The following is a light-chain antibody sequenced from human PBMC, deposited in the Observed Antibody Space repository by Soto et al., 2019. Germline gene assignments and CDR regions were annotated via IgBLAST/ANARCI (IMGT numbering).Light chain of an antibody. J-gene: IGKJ3*01. CDR1: QTVTRNY. V-gene: IGKV3-20*01. CDR3: QQYGSSPPFT. Sequence: EIVLTQSPGTLSLSPGERATLSCRASQTVTRNYVAWYQKKPGQAPRLLMYGASNRATGIPDRFSGSGSGTDFTLTISRLEPEDFAVYYCQQYGSSPPFTFGPGTKVDF. CDR2: GAS.